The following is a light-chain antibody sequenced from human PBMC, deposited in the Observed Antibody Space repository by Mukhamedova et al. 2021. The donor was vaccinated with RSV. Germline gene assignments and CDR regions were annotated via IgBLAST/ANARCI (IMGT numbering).Light chain of an antibody. V-gene: IGKV1-27*01. CDR2: AAS. CDR3: HKYFGALWM. Sequence: WYQRRVHGKAPKLLIYAASTLQSGVPSRFSGSGSGTDFTLTISSLQPEDVATYYCHKYFGALWMFGQGTKVEIK. J-gene: IGKJ1*01.